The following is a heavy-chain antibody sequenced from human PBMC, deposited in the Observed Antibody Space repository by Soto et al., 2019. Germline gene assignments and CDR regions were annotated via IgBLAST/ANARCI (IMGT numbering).Heavy chain of an antibody. Sequence: EVQLVESGGGLVQPGRSLRLSCAASGFTFDDYAMHWVRQAPGKGLEWVSGISWNSGSIGYADSVKGRITISRDNAKNSLYLQMNSLRAEDTALYYYAKDKSPLWFGELLLNYWGQGTLSPSPQ. J-gene: IGHJ4*02. CDR2: ISWNSGSI. V-gene: IGHV3-9*01. D-gene: IGHD3-10*01. CDR3: AKDKSPLWFGELLLNY. CDR1: GFTFDDYA.